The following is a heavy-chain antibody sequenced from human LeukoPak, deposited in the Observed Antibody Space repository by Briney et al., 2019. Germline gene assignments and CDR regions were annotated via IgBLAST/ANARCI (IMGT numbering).Heavy chain of an antibody. Sequence: PSETLSLTCTVSGGSISSYYWSWIRQPPGKGLEWIGYIYYSGSTNYSPSLKSRVTISVDTSKNQFSLKLSSVTAADTAVYYCARDLSPEDDFWSGYSFGYWGQGTLVTVSS. J-gene: IGHJ4*02. CDR2: IYYSGST. D-gene: IGHD3-3*01. CDR1: GGSISSYY. V-gene: IGHV4-59*01. CDR3: ARDLSPEDDFWSGYSFGY.